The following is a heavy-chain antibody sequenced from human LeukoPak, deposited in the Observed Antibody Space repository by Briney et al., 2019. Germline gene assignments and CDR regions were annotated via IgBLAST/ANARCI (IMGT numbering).Heavy chain of an antibody. Sequence: SETLSLTCAVYGGSFSGYYWSWIRQPPGKGLEWIGEINHSGSTNYNPSLTSRVTISVDTSKNQFSLKLSSVTAADTAVYYCARSHMYIVVVPAAKLPNYYYYYMDVWGKGTTVTVSS. D-gene: IGHD2-2*01. V-gene: IGHV4-34*01. CDR1: GGSFSGYY. J-gene: IGHJ6*03. CDR2: INHSGST. CDR3: ARSHMYIVVVPAAKLPNYYYYYMDV.